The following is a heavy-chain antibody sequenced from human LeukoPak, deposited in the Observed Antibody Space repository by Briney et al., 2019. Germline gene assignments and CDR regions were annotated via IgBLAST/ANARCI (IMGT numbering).Heavy chain of an antibody. V-gene: IGHV3-21*01. D-gene: IGHD3-10*01. CDR1: GFTFSSYS. CDR3: ARSDPYGSGFFDY. J-gene: IGHJ4*02. Sequence: GGSLRLSCAASGFTFSSYSMNWVRQAPGKGLEWVSSISSSSSYIYYADSVKGRFTISRDNAKNSLYLQMNSLRAEDTAVYYCARSDPYGSGFFDYWGQGTLVTVSS. CDR2: ISSSSSYI.